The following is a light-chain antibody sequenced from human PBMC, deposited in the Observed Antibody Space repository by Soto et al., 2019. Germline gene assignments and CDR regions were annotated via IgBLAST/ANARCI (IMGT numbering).Light chain of an antibody. V-gene: IGKV1-17*01. J-gene: IGKJ1*01. CDR2: AAS. Sequence: DNQMTQSPSSLSASVGDRVTITCRASQGISNALGWYQQKPGKAPKRLIYAASTLHSGVPSRFSGSGSGTEFTLTISSLQPEDFATYYCLQHNSYPQTFGQGTKVEIK. CDR1: QGISNA. CDR3: LQHNSYPQT.